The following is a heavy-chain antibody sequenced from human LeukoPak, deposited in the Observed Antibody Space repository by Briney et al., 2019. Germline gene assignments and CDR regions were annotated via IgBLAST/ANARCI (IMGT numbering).Heavy chain of an antibody. CDR2: IYYSGST. D-gene: IGHD3-10*01. CDR3: ARHRDGSGPSGSYHHIGYSTIDY. Sequence: SETLSLTCTVSGGSISSSSYYWGWIRQPPGKGLEWIGSIYYSGSTYYNPSLKSRVTISVDTSKNQFSLKLSSVTAADTAVYYCARHRDGSGPSGSYHHIGYSTIDYWGQGTLVTVSS. CDR1: GGSISSSSYY. V-gene: IGHV4-39*01. J-gene: IGHJ4*02.